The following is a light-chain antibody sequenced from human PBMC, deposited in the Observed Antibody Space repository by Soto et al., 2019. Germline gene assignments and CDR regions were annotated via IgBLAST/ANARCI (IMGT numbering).Light chain of an antibody. J-gene: IGKJ5*01. CDR2: DAS. Sequence: DIVLTQSPATLSLSPGDRATLSCRASQSVRSYVAWYQQKRGQAPRLLIYDASNRATGIPARFSGSGSGTDFTLTITSLEPEDFAVYYCQQRSNWPSTFGQGTRLEIK. CDR3: QQRSNWPST. V-gene: IGKV3-11*01. CDR1: QSVRSY.